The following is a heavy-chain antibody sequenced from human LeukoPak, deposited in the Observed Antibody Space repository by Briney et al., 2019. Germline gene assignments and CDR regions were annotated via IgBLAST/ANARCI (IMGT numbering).Heavy chain of an antibody. Sequence: SETLSLTCAVSGGSISSISYYWGWIRQPPGKGLEWIGSIYYSGNTYYNPSLKSRVTISVDTSKNQFSLKLSSVTAADTAVYYCARIAWYFEQAFDIWGQGTMVTVSS. J-gene: IGHJ3*02. CDR1: GGSISSISYY. CDR2: IYYSGNT. D-gene: IGHD1/OR15-1a*01. CDR3: ARIAWYFEQAFDI. V-gene: IGHV4-39*01.